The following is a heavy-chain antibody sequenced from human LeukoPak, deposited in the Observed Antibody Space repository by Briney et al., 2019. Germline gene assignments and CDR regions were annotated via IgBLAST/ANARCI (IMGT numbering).Heavy chain of an antibody. J-gene: IGHJ3*02. CDR2: ISGNNDNP. Sequence: ASVKVSCKASGYTFSKFGIAWVRQAPGQGLEWMGWISGNNDNPQSAQDLQGRVTVTTDRSTSTAYMELRSLRHDDTAVYYCARGDGGNPWDAFDIWGHGTMVTVSS. CDR3: ARGDGGNPWDAFDI. D-gene: IGHD4-23*01. V-gene: IGHV1-18*01. CDR1: GYTFSKFG.